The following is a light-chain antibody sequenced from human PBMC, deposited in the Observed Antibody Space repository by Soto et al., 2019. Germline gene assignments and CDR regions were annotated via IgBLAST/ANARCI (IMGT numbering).Light chain of an antibody. CDR2: GAS. V-gene: IGKV1-27*01. J-gene: IGKJ1*01. Sequence: DIQMTQSPSSLSASVGDRVTITCRASQDISNKLAWYQQKPGKVPDLLIYGASTLQSGVPRRFSGTGFGTYFSLTISGLQTEDVATYYCQRYNSASTFGPGTKVEIK. CDR1: QDISNK. CDR3: QRYNSAST.